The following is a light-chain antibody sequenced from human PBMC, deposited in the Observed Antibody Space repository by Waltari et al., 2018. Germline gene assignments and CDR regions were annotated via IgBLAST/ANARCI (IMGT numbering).Light chain of an antibody. CDR1: QSLLHSHGYNY. Sequence: DIVMTQSPLSLAVTPGEPASISCRSSQSLLHSHGYNYLDWYRQKPGQSPQLLSYLCSRRASGVPDRFSGSGSGTDFTLEISRVEAEDVGVYYCMQALQMPDTFGQGTRLEIK. CDR3: MQALQMPDT. CDR2: LCS. J-gene: IGKJ5*01. V-gene: IGKV2-28*01.